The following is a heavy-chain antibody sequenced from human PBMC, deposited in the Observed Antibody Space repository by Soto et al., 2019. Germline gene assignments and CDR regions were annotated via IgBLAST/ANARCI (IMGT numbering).Heavy chain of an antibody. V-gene: IGHV3-53*01. CDR3: ARDVRYSYGRDY. D-gene: IGHD5-18*01. J-gene: IGHJ4*02. Sequence: PGGSLRLSCAASGFTVSSNYMIWVRQAPGKGLEWVSVIYSGGSTYYADSVKGRFTISRDNSKNTLYLQMNSLRAEDTAVYYCARDVRYSYGRDYWGQGTLVTVSS. CDR1: GFTVSSNY. CDR2: IYSGGST.